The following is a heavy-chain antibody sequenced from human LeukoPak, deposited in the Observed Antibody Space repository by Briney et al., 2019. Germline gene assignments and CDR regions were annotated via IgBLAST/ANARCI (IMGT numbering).Heavy chain of an antibody. D-gene: IGHD4-11*01. CDR2: ITSSGATI. Sequence: GGSLRLSCAASGFTFSSYTMNRVRQAPGKGLEWVSYITSSGATIYYADSVKGRFTISRDNAKNSLYLQMNSPRAEVTAVYYCARVGTSSKYYYYMDVWGKGTTVTVSS. V-gene: IGHV3-48*04. CDR1: GFTFSSYT. CDR3: ARVGTSSKYYYYMDV. J-gene: IGHJ6*03.